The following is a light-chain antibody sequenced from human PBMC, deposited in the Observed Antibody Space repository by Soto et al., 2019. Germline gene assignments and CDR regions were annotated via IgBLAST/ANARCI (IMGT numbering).Light chain of an antibody. Sequence: QSVLAQPASVSGSPGQSITISCTGTGSGVGGYDYVSWYQHHPGKAPKVMIYEVTNRPSGVSNRFSGSKSGNTASLTISGLLAEDEADYYCSSYTSSSTYVFGTGTKVTVL. CDR3: SSYTSSSTYV. CDR1: GSGVGGYDY. V-gene: IGLV2-14*01. J-gene: IGLJ1*01. CDR2: EVT.